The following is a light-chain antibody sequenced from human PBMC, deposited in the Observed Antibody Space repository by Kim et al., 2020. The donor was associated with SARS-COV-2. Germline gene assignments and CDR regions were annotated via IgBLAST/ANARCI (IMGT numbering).Light chain of an antibody. J-gene: IGLJ2*01. CDR2: EDS. CDR1: SGNIADNY. Sequence: GHTVTISCTRTSGNIADNYVQWYQQRPGSAPTIVIYEDSERPSGVPDRFSGSIDTSSSSASLTISGLKTEDEADYYCQSYDISNVIFGGGTKVTVL. CDR3: QSYDISNVI. V-gene: IGLV6-57*03.